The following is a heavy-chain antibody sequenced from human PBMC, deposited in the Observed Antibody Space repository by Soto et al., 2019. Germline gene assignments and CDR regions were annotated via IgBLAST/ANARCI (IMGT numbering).Heavy chain of an antibody. CDR2: IWSDGSTE. CDR3: ARGRIPSAIFDWFDP. CDR1: GFTFDRYG. J-gene: IGHJ5*02. D-gene: IGHD2-2*01. Sequence: LRVSCAASGFTFDRYGMHWVRQAPGKGLEWVAVIWSDGSTEYYADSVKGRFTISRDNSKNTMYLQMNSLRGEDTGVYYCARGRIPSAIFDWFDPWGQGTLVTVSS. V-gene: IGHV3-33*01.